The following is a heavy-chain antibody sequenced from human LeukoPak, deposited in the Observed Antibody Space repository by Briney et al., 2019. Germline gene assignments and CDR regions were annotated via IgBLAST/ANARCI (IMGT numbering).Heavy chain of an antibody. J-gene: IGHJ4*02. D-gene: IGHD5/OR15-5a*01. CDR1: GFTFKNYE. V-gene: IGHV3-48*03. CDR3: ARAGYSILSPFDY. Sequence: PGGSLRLSCAASGFTFKNYEMQWVRQAPGKGLEWLSYIRSRSITICYEDSMEGRFTISRDNAKSSLYLQMNSLRAEDTAVYYCARAGYSILSPFDYWGQGTLVTVSS. CDR2: IRSRSITI.